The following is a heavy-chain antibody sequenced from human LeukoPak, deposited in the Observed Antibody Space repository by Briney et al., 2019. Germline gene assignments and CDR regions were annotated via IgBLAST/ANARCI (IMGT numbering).Heavy chain of an antibody. V-gene: IGHV3-53*01. D-gene: IGHD5-18*01. CDR2: IYSGGST. CDR3: ASSPPPVDTAMVTGGGFDY. J-gene: IGHJ4*02. CDR1: GFTVSSNY. Sequence: GSLRLSCAASGFTVSSNYMSWVRQAPGKGLEWVSVIYSGGSTYYADSVKGRLTISRDNSKNTLYLQMNSLRAEDTAVYYCASSPPPVDTAMVTGGGFDYWGQGTLVTVSS.